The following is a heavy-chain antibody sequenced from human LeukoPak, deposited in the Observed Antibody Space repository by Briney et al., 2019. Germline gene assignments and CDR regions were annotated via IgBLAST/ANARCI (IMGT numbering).Heavy chain of an antibody. D-gene: IGHD6-13*01. CDR1: GFTFSSYA. CDR3: ARGYSSSWYDRFDY. Sequence: SGGSLRLSCAASGFTFSSYAMHWVRQAPGKGLEYVSAISSNGGSTYYANSVKGRFTISSDNSKNTLYLQMGSLRAEDMAVYYCARGYSSSWYDRFDYWGQGTLVTVSS. V-gene: IGHV3-64*01. CDR2: ISSNGGST. J-gene: IGHJ4*02.